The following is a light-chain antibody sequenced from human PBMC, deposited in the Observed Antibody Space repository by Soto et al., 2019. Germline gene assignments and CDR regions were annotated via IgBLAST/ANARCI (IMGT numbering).Light chain of an antibody. CDR1: QALGNN. CDR2: GAS. CDR3: QQYTNWPYT. Sequence: EIVLTQSPATLSLSPGARATLSCRASQALGNNLAWYQHKPGQAPRLLIYGASTRATGVPVRFSGSGSETEFTLSISSLQSDDLAVYYRQQYTNWPYTFGQGTRLEL. V-gene: IGKV3-15*01. J-gene: IGKJ5*01.